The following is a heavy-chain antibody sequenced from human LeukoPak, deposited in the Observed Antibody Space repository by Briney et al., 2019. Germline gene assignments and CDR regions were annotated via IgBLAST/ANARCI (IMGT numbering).Heavy chain of an antibody. CDR1: GGSFSGYY. D-gene: IGHD3-22*01. V-gene: IGHV4-34*01. Sequence: SETLSLTCAVYGGSFSGYYWSWIRQPPGKGLEWIGEINHSGSTNYNPSLKSRVTISVDTSKNQFSLKLSSVTAADTAVYYCARETYDSSGYYGVFDYWGQGTLVTVSS. CDR2: INHSGST. J-gene: IGHJ4*02. CDR3: ARETYDSSGYYGVFDY.